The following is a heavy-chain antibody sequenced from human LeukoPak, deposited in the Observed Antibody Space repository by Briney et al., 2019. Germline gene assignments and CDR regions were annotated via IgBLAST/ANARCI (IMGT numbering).Heavy chain of an antibody. CDR2: ISSSGGYT. Sequence: HPGGSLRLSCAASGFIFSTYAMSWVRQAPGKGLEWVSAISSSGGYTYYADSVKGRFTISRDNSKNTLYLQMNSLRAEDTAVYYCARERGTYDYESSGLFDYWGQGTRVTVSS. V-gene: IGHV3-23*01. CDR3: ARERGTYDYESSGLFDY. D-gene: IGHD3-22*01. J-gene: IGHJ4*02. CDR1: GFIFSTYA.